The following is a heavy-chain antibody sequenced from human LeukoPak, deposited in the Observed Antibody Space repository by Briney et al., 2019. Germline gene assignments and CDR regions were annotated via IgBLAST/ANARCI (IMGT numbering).Heavy chain of an antibody. CDR2: IGTAGDT. V-gene: IGHV3-13*01. Sequence: GGSLRLYCAASGFTFSSYDMHWVRQATGKGLEWVSAIGTAGDTYYPGSVKGRFTISRENAKNSLYLQMNSLRAEDTAVYYCARERVSYYYDSSGYDYWGQGTLVTVSS. J-gene: IGHJ4*02. CDR1: GFTFSSYD. D-gene: IGHD3-22*01. CDR3: ARERVSYYYDSSGYDY.